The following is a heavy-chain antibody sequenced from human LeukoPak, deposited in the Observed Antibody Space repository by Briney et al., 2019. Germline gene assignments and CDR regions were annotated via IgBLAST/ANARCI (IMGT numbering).Heavy chain of an antibody. J-gene: IGHJ6*04. CDR1: GFTFNTYG. CDR3: AKVSRAREDV. CDR2: ISGSGGST. Sequence: GGSLGLSCAASGFTFNTYGMSWVRQAPGKGLEWVSAISGSGGSTYYADSVKGRFTISRDNSKNTLYLQMISLRAEDTAVYYCAKVSRAREDVWGKGTTVTVSS. V-gene: IGHV3-23*01.